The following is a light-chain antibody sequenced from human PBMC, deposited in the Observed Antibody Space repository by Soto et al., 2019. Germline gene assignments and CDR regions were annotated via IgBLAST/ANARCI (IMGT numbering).Light chain of an antibody. V-gene: IGLV1-40*01. CDR2: GNS. Sequence: QSVLTQPPSVSGAPGQRVTISCTGSSSNIGAGYDVHWYQQLPGTAPKLLIYGNSNRPSGVPDRFSGSKSGTSASLAITGLQAEDEADYYCQSYASSLSALFGTGTKVTVL. CDR1: SSNIGAGYD. J-gene: IGLJ1*01. CDR3: QSYASSLSAL.